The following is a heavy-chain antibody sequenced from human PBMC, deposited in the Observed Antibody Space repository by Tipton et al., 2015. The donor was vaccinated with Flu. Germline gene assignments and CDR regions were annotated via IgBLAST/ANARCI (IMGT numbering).Heavy chain of an antibody. Sequence: TLSLTCSVSGGSVGSPYCWGWVRRPPGKGLEWIGYIYYSGSTNYNPSLKSRVTISVDTSKNQFSLKLSSVTAADTAVYYCARVPYYYDSSGYFFDYWGQGTLVTVSS. J-gene: IGHJ4*02. CDR1: GGSVGSPYC. V-gene: IGHV4-61*01. D-gene: IGHD3-22*01. CDR2: IYYSGST. CDR3: ARVPYYYDSSGYFFDY.